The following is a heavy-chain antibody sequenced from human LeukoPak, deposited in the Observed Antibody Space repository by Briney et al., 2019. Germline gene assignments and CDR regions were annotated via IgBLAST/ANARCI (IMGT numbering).Heavy chain of an antibody. CDR1: GFTFDDYG. CDR3: AKDLTGYSSSWPDY. V-gene: IGHV3-30*02. CDR2: IRYDGSNK. Sequence: PGGSLRLSCAASGFTFDDYGMHWVRQAPGKGLEWVAFIRYDGSNKYYADSVKGRFTISRDNSKNTLYLQMNSLRAEDTAVYYCAKDLTGYSSSWPDYWGQGTLVTVSS. J-gene: IGHJ4*02. D-gene: IGHD6-13*01.